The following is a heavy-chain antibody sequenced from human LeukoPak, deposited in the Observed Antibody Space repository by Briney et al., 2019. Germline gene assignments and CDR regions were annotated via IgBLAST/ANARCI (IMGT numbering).Heavy chain of an antibody. CDR1: GFTFSNYG. J-gene: IGHJ4*02. CDR2: ISGSGDTT. V-gene: IGHV3-23*01. CDR3: AKGPSTWDF. Sequence: GGSLRLSCGASGFTFSNYGMSWVRQAPGKGLEWVSVISGSGDTTYYADSVRGRFTISRDNSKNTLYLQMSSLRAEDTAVYYCAKGPSTWDFWGQGTLVTVSS.